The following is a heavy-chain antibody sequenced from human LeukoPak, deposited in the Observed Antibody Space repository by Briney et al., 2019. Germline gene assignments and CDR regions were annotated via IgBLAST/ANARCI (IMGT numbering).Heavy chain of an antibody. J-gene: IGHJ4*02. CDR3: ARVLRYFDPYYSDY. CDR2: MNPNSGNT. V-gene: IGHV1-8*01. CDR1: GYTFTSYD. D-gene: IGHD3-9*01. Sequence: ASVKVSCKASGYTFTSYDINWVRQATGQGLEWMGWMNPNSGNTGYAQKFQGRVTMTRNTSISTAYMELSSLRSEDTAVYYCARVLRYFDPYYSDYWGQGTLVTVSS.